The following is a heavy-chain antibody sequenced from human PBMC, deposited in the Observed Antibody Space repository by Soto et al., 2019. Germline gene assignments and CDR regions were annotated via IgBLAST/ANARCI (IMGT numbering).Heavy chain of an antibody. Sequence: SETLSLTCTVSGGSISTSNYYWGWVRQPPGKGLDWIGNIYYSGTTYYNPSLKSRVTISVDTSKNQFSLKLSSVTAADTAVYYCARHDGSGSYLVYWGQGTLVTVSS. CDR1: GGSISTSNYY. J-gene: IGHJ4*02. D-gene: IGHD3-10*01. CDR2: IYYSGTT. V-gene: IGHV4-39*01. CDR3: ARHDGSGSYLVY.